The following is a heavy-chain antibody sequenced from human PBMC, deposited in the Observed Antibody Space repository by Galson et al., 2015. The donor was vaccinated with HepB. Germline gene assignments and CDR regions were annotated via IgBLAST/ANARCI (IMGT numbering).Heavy chain of an antibody. CDR2: ISYDGSNK. CDR1: GFTFSSYA. J-gene: IGHJ4*02. CDR3: ARSSRPLTKAPIDY. V-gene: IGHV3-30*04. Sequence: SLRLSCAASGFTFSSYAMHWVRQAPGKGLEWAAVISYDGSNKYFADSVKGRFTISRDNAKNTLYLQMNSLRAEDTAVYYCARSSRPLTKAPIDYWGQGTLVTVSS.